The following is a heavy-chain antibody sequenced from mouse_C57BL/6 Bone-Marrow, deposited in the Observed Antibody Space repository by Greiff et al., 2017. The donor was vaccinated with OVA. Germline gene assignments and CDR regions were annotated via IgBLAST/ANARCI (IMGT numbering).Heavy chain of an antibody. CDR3: TRPYFDY. CDR1: GYTFTDYE. Sequence: QVQLQQSGAELVRPGASVTLSCKASGYTFTDYEMHWVKQTPVHGLEWIGAFDPETGGTAYNQKFKGKAILTADKSSSTAYMELRSLTSEDAAVYYCTRPYFDYWGQGTTLTVSA. V-gene: IGHV1-15*01. CDR2: FDPETGGT. J-gene: IGHJ2*01.